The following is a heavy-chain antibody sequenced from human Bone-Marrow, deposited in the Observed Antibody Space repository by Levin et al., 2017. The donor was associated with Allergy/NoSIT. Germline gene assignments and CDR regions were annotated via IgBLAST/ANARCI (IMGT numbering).Heavy chain of an antibody. J-gene: IGHJ4*02. CDR2: IYYSGST. D-gene: IGHD1-1*01. CDR3: ARHRRRARHYFDY. CDR1: GGSISSSSYY. V-gene: IGHV4-39*01. Sequence: SETLSLTCTVSGGSISSSSYYWGWIRQPPGKGLEWIGSIYYSGSTYYNPSLKSRVTISVDTSKNQFSLKLSSVTAADTAVYYCARHRRRARHYFDYWGQGTLVTVSS.